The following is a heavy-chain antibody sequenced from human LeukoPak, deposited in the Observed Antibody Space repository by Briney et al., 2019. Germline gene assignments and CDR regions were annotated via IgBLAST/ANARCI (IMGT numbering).Heavy chain of an antibody. D-gene: IGHD3-10*01. CDR2: IWYGGSNK. CDR3: ARGGGPHVFDI. V-gene: IGHV3-33*08. J-gene: IGHJ3*02. CDR1: GFTFSSYG. Sequence: GGSLRLSCAASGFTFSSYGMHWVRQAPGKGLEWVAVIWYGGSNKYYADSVKGRFTISRDNSKNTLYLQMNSLRAEDTAVYYCARGGGPHVFDIWGQGTMVTVSS.